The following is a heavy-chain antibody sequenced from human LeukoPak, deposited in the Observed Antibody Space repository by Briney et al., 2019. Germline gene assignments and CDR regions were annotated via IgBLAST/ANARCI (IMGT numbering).Heavy chain of an antibody. CDR2: ISAYNGNT. CDR1: GYTFTSYG. D-gene: IGHD2-2*01. Sequence: GASVKVFCKASGYTFTSYGISWVRQAPGQGLEWMGLISAYNGNTNYAQKLQGRVTMTTDTSTSTAYMELRSLRSDDTAVYYCATGGYCSSTSCYSCDYWGQGTLVTVSS. CDR3: ATGGYCSSTSCYSCDY. J-gene: IGHJ4*02. V-gene: IGHV1-18*01.